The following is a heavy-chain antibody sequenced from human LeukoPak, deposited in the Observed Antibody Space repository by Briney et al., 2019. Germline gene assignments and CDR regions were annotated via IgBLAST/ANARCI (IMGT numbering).Heavy chain of an antibody. J-gene: IGHJ4*02. CDR1: GSTFSSYS. V-gene: IGHV3-48*04. Sequence: GGSLRLSCAASGSTFSSYSINWVRQAQGKGLEWVSYISSSSSTIYYADSVKGRFTISRDNAKNSLYLQMNSLRAEDTAVYYCATFTGPFDYWGQGTLVTVSS. CDR3: ATFTGPFDY. D-gene: IGHD1-14*01. CDR2: ISSSSSTI.